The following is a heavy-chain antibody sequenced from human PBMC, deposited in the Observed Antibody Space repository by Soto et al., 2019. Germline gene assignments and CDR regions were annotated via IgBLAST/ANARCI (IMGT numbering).Heavy chain of an antibody. CDR3: AGQEYTNVWYPFDY. Sequence: SETLSLTCTVSGVSIRGSVSRYYWSWIRQPPGKGLEWIGYIYYSGTTNYNSSLKSRVTISTDTSKNQLSLKLSSVTAADTAVYYCAGQEYTNVWYPFDYWGQGALVTVSS. J-gene: IGHJ4*02. D-gene: IGHD6-19*01. CDR1: GVSIRGSVSRYY. CDR2: IYYSGTT. V-gene: IGHV4-59*08.